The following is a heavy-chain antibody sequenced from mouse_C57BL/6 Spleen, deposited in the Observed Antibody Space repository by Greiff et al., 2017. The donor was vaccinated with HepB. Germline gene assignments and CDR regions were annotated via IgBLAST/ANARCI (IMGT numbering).Heavy chain of an antibody. CDR1: GYSITSGYY. CDR3: ARSYDYEGGWFAY. D-gene: IGHD2-4*01. J-gene: IGHJ3*01. CDR2: ISYDGSN. Sequence: ESGPGLVKPSQSLSLTCSVPGYSITSGYYWNWIRQFPGTKLEWMGYISYDGSNNYNPSLKNRISITRDTSKNQFFLKLNSVTTEDTATYYCARSYDYEGGWFAYWGQGTLVTVSA. V-gene: IGHV3-6*01.